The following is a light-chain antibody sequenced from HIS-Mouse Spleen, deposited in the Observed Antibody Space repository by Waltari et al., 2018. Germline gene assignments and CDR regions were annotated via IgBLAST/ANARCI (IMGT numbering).Light chain of an antibody. CDR1: NIGSKS. V-gene: IGLV3-21*03. CDR3: QVWDSSSDHVV. CDR2: DDS. Sequence: SYVLTQPPSVSVAPGKTARITCGGNNIGSKSVHWYQQKPGQAPVLVVYDDSDRPSGSPERFSGSNSGNPAPLTIRRVEAGDEADYYCQVWDSSSDHVVFGGGTKLTVL. J-gene: IGLJ2*01.